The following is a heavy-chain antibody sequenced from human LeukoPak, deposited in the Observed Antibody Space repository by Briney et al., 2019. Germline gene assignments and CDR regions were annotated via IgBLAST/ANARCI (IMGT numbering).Heavy chain of an antibody. CDR3: AKDPNGDYIGAFDF. D-gene: IGHD4-17*01. Sequence: GGSLGLSCAASAFSFSKFALIWVRQAPGKGLEWVSAITANGGYTLYADAVKGRFTFSRDNSKNTLYLQINSLRPEDTAMYYCAKDPNGDYIGAFDFWGQGTMVTVSS. J-gene: IGHJ3*01. CDR1: AFSFSKFA. V-gene: IGHV3-23*01. CDR2: ITANGGYT.